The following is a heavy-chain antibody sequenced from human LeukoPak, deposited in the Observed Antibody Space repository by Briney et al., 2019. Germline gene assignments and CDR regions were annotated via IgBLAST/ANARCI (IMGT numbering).Heavy chain of an antibody. CDR2: MNPNSGNT. CDR1: EYTFTSYD. V-gene: IGHV1-8*01. D-gene: IGHD5-12*01. J-gene: IGHJ4*02. CDR3: ARGRHPGPTWISEY. Sequence: ASVKVSCKAFEYTFTSYDINWVRQATGQGLECMGWMNPNSGNTGYAQKFQGRVTMTRNTSISTAYMELSSLTSEDTAVYYCARGRHPGPTWISEYWGQGTLVTVSS.